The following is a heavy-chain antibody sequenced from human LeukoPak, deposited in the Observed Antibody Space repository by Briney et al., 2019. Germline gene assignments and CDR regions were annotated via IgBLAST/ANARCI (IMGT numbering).Heavy chain of an antibody. V-gene: IGHV3-21*01. Sequence: GGSLSLSCAASGFTFRSYTMTWVRQAPGKGLEWVSSVSSNSSYIYYAASVKGRFTISRDNAEKSLYLQMNSLRPEDTAVYYCASGETLVGATTNFEYWGQGTLVAVSS. CDR1: GFTFRSYT. J-gene: IGHJ4*02. CDR2: VSSNSSYI. D-gene: IGHD1-26*01. CDR3: ASGETLVGATTNFEY.